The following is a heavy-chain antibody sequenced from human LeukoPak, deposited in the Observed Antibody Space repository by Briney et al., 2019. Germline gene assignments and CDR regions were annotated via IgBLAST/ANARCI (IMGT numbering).Heavy chain of an antibody. V-gene: IGHV4-39*01. CDR3: ASRNQHFDY. CDR1: GGSISSSSYY. J-gene: IGHJ4*02. CDR2: VYYSGNT. Sequence: SETLSLTCTVSGGSISSSSYYWAWIRQPPGKGLEWSGSVYYSGNTYYNPSLKSRLTVSVDTSRNQFSLQLRSVTAADTAVYYCASRNQHFDYWGQGTLVTVSS. D-gene: IGHD1-14*01.